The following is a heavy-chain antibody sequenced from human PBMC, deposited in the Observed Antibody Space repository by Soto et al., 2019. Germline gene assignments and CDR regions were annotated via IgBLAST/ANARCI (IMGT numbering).Heavy chain of an antibody. CDR2: IKSKSDGGTT. Sequence: PGGSLRLSCAASGFTFSDAWMSWVRQAPGKGLDWVGRIKSKSDGGTTEYAAPVRGRFTISRDDSKNTLYLQMNSLKTEDTAVYYCTTDLWRIAVVVGSNGYFTPWGKGTTVTVS. J-gene: IGHJ5*02. V-gene: IGHV3-15*01. CDR1: GFTFSDAW. D-gene: IGHD2-21*01. CDR3: TTDLWRIAVVVGSNGYFTP.